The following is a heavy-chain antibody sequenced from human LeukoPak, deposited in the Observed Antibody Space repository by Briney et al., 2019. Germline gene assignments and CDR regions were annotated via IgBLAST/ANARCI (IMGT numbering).Heavy chain of an antibody. J-gene: IGHJ6*02. CDR3: ATSGSYYYYGMDV. Sequence: ASVKVSCKASGGTFSSYAISWVRQAPGQGLEWMGGIIPIFGTANYAQKFQGRVTITTDESTSTAYMELSSLRSEDTAVYYCATSGSYYYYGMDVWGQGTTVTVPS. CDR2: IIPIFGTA. CDR1: GGTFSSYA. V-gene: IGHV1-69*05. D-gene: IGHD1-26*01.